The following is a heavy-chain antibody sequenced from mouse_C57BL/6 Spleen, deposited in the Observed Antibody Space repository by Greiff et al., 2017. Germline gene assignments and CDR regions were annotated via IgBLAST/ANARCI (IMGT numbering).Heavy chain of an antibody. V-gene: IGHV5-17*01. J-gene: IGHJ3*01. CDR1: GFTFSDYG. Sequence: EVQLVESGGGLVKPGVSLKLSCAASGFTFSDYGMHWVRQAPEKGLEWVAYISSGSSTIYYADTVKGRFTISRDNAKNTLFLQMTSLRSEDTAMYYCARKVFYWGQGTLVTVSA. CDR2: ISSGSSTI. CDR3: ARKVFY.